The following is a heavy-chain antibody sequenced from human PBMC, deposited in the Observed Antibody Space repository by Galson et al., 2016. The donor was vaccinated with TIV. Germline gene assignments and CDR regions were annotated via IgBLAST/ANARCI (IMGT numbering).Heavy chain of an antibody. V-gene: IGHV1-18*01. CDR1: GYTFTSYG. D-gene: IGHD3-22*01. CDR3: ARDRGSMTMILVVDYYYGMDV. Sequence: SVKVSCKASGYTFTSYGISWVRQAPGQGLEWVGWISAYSGDTNSAQKFQGRVTMTTDTATSTAYMELRSLRSDDTAVYYCARDRGSMTMILVVDYYYGMDVWGQGTTVTVSS. J-gene: IGHJ6*02. CDR2: ISAYSGDT.